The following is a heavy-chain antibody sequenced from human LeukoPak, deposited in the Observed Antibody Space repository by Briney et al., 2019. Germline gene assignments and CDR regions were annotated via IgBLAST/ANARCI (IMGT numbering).Heavy chain of an antibody. D-gene: IGHD5-18*01. Sequence: GGSLRLSCAASGFTFSSYSMRWVRQAPGKGLEWVSSISSSSSYIYYADSVKGRFTISRDNAKNSLYLQMNSLRAEDTAVYYCASSNGIQLYRRWGQGTLVTVSS. CDR1: GFTFSSYS. CDR2: ISSSSSYI. CDR3: ASSNGIQLYRR. J-gene: IGHJ4*02. V-gene: IGHV3-21*01.